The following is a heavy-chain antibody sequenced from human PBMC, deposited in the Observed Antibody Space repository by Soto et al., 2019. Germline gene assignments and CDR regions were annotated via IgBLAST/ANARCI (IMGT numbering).Heavy chain of an antibody. J-gene: IGHJ5*02. Sequence: SVKVSCKAFGGTFSSYTISWVRQAPGQGLEWMGRIIPILGIANYAQKFQGRVTITADKSTSTAYMELSSLRSEDTAVYYCARSGSGSYGSCFDPWGQGTLVTVSS. CDR3: ARSGSGSYGSCFDP. CDR1: GGTFSSYT. V-gene: IGHV1-69*02. D-gene: IGHD3-10*01. CDR2: IIPILGIA.